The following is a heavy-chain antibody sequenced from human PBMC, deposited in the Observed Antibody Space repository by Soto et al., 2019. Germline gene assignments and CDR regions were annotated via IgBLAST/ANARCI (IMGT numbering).Heavy chain of an antibody. CDR3: AKGGYYSLFDI. CDR2: ISGSGGRT. Sequence: GGSLRLSCVASGFPFSSYAMSWVRQTPGKGLEWVSGISGSGGRTYYADSVKGRFTISRDNSYNTLSLQMHILRVEDTAVYFCAKGGYYSLFDIWGQGTMVTVSS. V-gene: IGHV3-23*01. J-gene: IGHJ3*02. D-gene: IGHD3-16*01. CDR1: GFPFSSYA.